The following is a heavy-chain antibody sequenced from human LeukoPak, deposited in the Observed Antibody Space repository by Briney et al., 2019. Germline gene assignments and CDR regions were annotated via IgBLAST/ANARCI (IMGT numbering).Heavy chain of an antibody. CDR3: ARGRQEYSSSETRSYGMDV. CDR1: GFTFSSYS. V-gene: IGHV3-48*01. J-gene: IGHJ6*02. Sequence: GGSLRLSCAASGFTFSSYSMNWVRQAPGKGLEWVSYISSSSSTIYYADSVKGRFTISRDNSKNTLYLQMNSLRAEDTAVYYCARGRQEYSSSETRSYGMDVWGQGTTVTVSS. CDR2: ISSSSSTI. D-gene: IGHD6-6*01.